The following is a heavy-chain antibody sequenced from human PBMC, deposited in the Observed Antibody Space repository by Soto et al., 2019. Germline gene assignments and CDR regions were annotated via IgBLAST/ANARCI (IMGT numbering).Heavy chain of an antibody. CDR3: ARDALWFGAGNRYFDY. D-gene: IGHD3-10*01. Sequence: QVQLQESGPGLVKPSGTLSLTCAVSGGSISSSNWWSWVRQPQGKGLEWMGEIYHSGSTNYNPSLKIRVTISVDKSQNQFSLKLSSVTAADTAVYYGARDALWFGAGNRYFDYWGQGTLVTVSS. CDR1: GGSISSSNW. V-gene: IGHV4-4*02. J-gene: IGHJ4*02. CDR2: IYHSGST.